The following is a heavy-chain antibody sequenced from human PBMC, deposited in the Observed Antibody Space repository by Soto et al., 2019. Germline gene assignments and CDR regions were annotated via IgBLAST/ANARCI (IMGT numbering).Heavy chain of an antibody. Sequence: PGGSLRLSCAASGFTFSSYGMHWVRQAPGKGLEWVAVISYDGSNKYYADSVKGRFTISRDNSKNTLYLQMNSLRAEDTAVYYCESGTAAAKGFDPWGQGTLVTVSS. J-gene: IGHJ5*02. CDR2: ISYDGSNK. V-gene: IGHV3-30*03. CDR1: GFTFSSYG. CDR3: ESGTAAAKGFDP. D-gene: IGHD6-13*01.